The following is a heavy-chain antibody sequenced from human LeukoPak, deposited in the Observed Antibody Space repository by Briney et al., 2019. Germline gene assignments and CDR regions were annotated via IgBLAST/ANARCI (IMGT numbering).Heavy chain of an antibody. V-gene: IGHV3-30*02. D-gene: IGHD3-9*01. CDR3: AKDRRPLTYDILDY. Sequence: PGGSLRLSCAASGFTFSSYGMHWVRQAPGKGLEWVAFIRYDGSNKYYADSVKGRFTISRDNSKNTLYLQMNSLRAEDTAVYYCAKDRRPLTYDILDYWGQGTLVTVSS. J-gene: IGHJ4*02. CDR1: GFTFSSYG. CDR2: IRYDGSNK.